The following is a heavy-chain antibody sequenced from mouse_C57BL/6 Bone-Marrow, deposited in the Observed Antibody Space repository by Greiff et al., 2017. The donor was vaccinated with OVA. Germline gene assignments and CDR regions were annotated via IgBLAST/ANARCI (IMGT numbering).Heavy chain of an antibody. CDR1: GYTFTSYW. J-gene: IGHJ4*01. Sequence: DVQLQQSGTVLARPGASVKMSCKTSGYTFTSYWMHWVKQRPGQGLEWIGAIYPGNSDTSYNQKFKGKAKLTAVTSASTAYMELSSLTNEDSAVYYCTKGDYGYYYAMDYWGQGTSVTVSS. D-gene: IGHD1-2*01. V-gene: IGHV1-5*01. CDR3: TKGDYGYYYAMDY. CDR2: IYPGNSDT.